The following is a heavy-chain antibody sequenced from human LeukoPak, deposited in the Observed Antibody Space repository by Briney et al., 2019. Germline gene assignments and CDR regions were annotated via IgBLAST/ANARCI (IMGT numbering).Heavy chain of an antibody. CDR3: AKEERSTYYYDSSGYGGPGY. D-gene: IGHD3-22*01. Sequence: GGSLRLSCAASGFTFSSYAMSWVRQAPGKGLEWVSAISGSGGSTYYADSVKGRFTISRDNSKNTLYLQMNSLRAEDTAVYYCAKEERSTYYYDSSGYGGPGYWGQGTLVTVSS. V-gene: IGHV3-23*01. J-gene: IGHJ4*02. CDR2: ISGSGGST. CDR1: GFTFSSYA.